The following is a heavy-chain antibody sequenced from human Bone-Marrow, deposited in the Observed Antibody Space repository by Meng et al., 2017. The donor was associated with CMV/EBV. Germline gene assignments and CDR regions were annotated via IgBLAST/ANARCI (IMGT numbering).Heavy chain of an antibody. CDR2: INPNSGGT. Sequence: SVKVSCEASGYTFTGYYMHWVRQAPGQGLEWMRWINPNSGGTNYAEKFQVRVTMTRDTSICTAYMELSRLRSDDTAVYYCARVGGYCSITSCYKHGTGPMDVWSQGSTVTVSS. CDR1: GYTFTGYY. V-gene: IGHV1-2*02. D-gene: IGHD2-2*01. CDR3: ARVGGYCSITSCYKHGTGPMDV. J-gene: IGHJ6*02.